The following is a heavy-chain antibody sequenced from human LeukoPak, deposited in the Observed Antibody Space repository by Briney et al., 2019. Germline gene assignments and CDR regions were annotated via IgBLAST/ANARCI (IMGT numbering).Heavy chain of an antibody. J-gene: IGHJ4*02. CDR1: GYTFTGYY. D-gene: IGHD3-10*01. CDR3: AREGLLWFGDPPRTYDY. CDR2: INPNSGGT. V-gene: IGHV1-2*02. Sequence: ASVKVSCKDSGYTFTGYYMHWVRQAPGQGLEWMGWINPNSGGTNYAQKFQGRVTMTRDTAISTAYMELSRLRSDDTAVYYCAREGLLWFGDPPRTYDYWGQGTLVTVYS.